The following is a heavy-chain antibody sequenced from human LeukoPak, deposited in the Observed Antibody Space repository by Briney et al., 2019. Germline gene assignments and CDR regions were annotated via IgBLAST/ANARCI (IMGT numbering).Heavy chain of an antibody. Sequence: SETLSLTCTVSGGSISSYYWSWIRQPPGKGLERIGYIYTSGSTNYNPSLKSRVTISVDTSKNQFSLKLSSVTAADTAVYYCARLTRYYYMDVWGKGTTVTVSS. CDR3: ARLTRYYYMDV. D-gene: IGHD2-2*01. CDR1: GGSISSYY. J-gene: IGHJ6*03. CDR2: IYTSGST. V-gene: IGHV4-4*09.